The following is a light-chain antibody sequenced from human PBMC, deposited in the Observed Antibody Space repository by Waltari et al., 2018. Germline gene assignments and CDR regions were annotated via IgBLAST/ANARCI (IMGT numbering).Light chain of an antibody. CDR1: QSVRNS. Sequence: EIVLTQSPGTLSLSPGERVTLSCRASQSVRNSLSWYQQKPGQAPRPLIHDTSNRATGIPARFSGRGAGTDFTRTISSLEPEDFAVYYCQQRSNFGQGTRVDI. J-gene: IGKJ5*01. CDR2: DTS. V-gene: IGKV3D-11*02. CDR3: QQRSN.